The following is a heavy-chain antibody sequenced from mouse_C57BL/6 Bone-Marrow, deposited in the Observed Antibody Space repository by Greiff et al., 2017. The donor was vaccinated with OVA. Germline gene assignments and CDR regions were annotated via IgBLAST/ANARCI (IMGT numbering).Heavy chain of an antibody. V-gene: IGHV14-3*01. J-gene: IGHJ4*01. CDR2: IDPANGNT. CDR3: APYDGYYVDYAMDY. D-gene: IGHD2-3*01. Sequence: EVQLQQSVAELVRPGASVKLSCTASGFNINNTYMPWVKQRPEQGLEWIGRIDPANGNTKYAPKFQCKATIPADTSSNTAYLQLSSLTSEDTAIYYCAPYDGYYVDYAMDYWGQGTSVTVSS. CDR1: GFNINNTY.